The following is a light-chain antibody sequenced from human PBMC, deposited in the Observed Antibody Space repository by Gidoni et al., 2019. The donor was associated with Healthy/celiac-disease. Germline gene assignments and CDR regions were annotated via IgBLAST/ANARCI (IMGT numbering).Light chain of an antibody. CDR2: GAS. V-gene: IGKV3-15*01. Sequence: ASQSVSSNLAWYQQKPGQAPRLLIYGASTRATGIPATFSGSGSGTEFTLTISSSQSEDFAVYYCQQYNNWLALTFGGGTKVEIK. CDR3: QQYNNWLALT. CDR1: QSVSSN. J-gene: IGKJ4*01.